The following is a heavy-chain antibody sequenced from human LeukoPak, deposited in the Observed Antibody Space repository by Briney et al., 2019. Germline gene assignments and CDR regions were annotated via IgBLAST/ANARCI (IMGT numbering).Heavy chain of an antibody. CDR3: ARGAESSSWYLDY. CDR1: SGSFSSYQ. V-gene: IGHV4-34*01. Sequence: PSETLSLTCAVYSGSFSSYQWNWIRQPPGKGLEWIGEISHRGTTNYNPSLKSRVTMSVDTSKNQFSLKLSFMTAADTAVYYCARGAESSSWYLDYWGQGTLVTVSS. D-gene: IGHD6-13*01. CDR2: ISHRGTT. J-gene: IGHJ4*02.